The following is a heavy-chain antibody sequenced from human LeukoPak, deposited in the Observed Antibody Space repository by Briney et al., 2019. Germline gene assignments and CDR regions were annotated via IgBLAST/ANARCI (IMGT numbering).Heavy chain of an antibody. Sequence: TGGSLRLSCAVSGFTVSSNYMNWVRQAPGKGLEWVSIIYSGGSTYYADSAKGRFTISRDNSKNTLYLQMNSLRAEDTAVYYCAKPGYSSSWAFDYWGQGTLVTVSS. V-gene: IGHV3-66*04. CDR3: AKPGYSSSWAFDY. D-gene: IGHD6-13*01. J-gene: IGHJ4*02. CDR1: GFTVSSNY. CDR2: IYSGGST.